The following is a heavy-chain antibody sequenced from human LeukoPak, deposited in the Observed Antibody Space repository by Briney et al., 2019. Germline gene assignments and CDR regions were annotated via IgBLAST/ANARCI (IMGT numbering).Heavy chain of an antibody. CDR3: ARDRTRKMVVYYGMDV. J-gene: IGHJ6*02. Sequence: GASVTVSCTASGYTFTGYYMHWVRQAPGQGLEWMGWINPSGGSTSYAQKFQGRVTMTRDTSTSTVCMELGSLRSEDTAVYYCARDRTRKMVVYYGMDVWGQGTTVTVSS. CDR1: GYTFTGYY. V-gene: IGHV1-46*01. D-gene: IGHD3-22*01. CDR2: INPSGGST.